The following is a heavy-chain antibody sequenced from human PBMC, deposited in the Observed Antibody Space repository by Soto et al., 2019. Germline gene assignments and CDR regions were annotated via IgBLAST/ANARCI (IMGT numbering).Heavy chain of an antibody. V-gene: IGHV1-69*13. CDR2: IIPIIGTA. J-gene: IGHJ5*02. Sequence: SVKISCKASGGTFSSYAISWVRQAPGQGLEWMGGIIPIIGTANYAQKFQGRVTITADESTSTAYMEPSSLRSEDTAVYYSARDVLGGQYSYHVPLDTKNWFAPWGQGTMVTAS. CDR1: GGTFSSYA. D-gene: IGHD3-16*02. CDR3: ARDVLGGQYSYHVPLDTKNWFAP.